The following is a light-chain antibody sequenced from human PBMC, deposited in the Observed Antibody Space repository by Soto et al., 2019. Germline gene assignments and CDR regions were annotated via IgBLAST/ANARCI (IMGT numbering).Light chain of an antibody. Sequence: EIVLTQSPATLSLSPGETATLSCRASQSVSSYLAWYQQKPGQAPRLLIYDASNRATGLPARFSGSGSGTDFTLTISRREPEDFGVAYCQQRSICSPALTFGAGTKVENK. V-gene: IGKV3-11*01. CDR3: QQRSICSPALT. CDR2: DAS. J-gene: IGKJ4*01. CDR1: QSVSSY.